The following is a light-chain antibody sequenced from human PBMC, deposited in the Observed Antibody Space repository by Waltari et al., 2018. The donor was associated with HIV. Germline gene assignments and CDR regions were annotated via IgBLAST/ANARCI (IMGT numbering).Light chain of an antibody. CDR1: QSLLHSNGYNY. CDR3: MQALQTPWT. Sequence: DIVMTQSPLSLPVTPGEPASIPCSFSQSLLHSNGYNYLDWYLQKPGQSPQLLIYLGSNRASGVPDRFSGSGSGTDFTLKISRVEAEDVGVYYCMQALQTPWTFGQGTKVEIK. CDR2: LGS. J-gene: IGKJ1*01. V-gene: IGKV2-28*01.